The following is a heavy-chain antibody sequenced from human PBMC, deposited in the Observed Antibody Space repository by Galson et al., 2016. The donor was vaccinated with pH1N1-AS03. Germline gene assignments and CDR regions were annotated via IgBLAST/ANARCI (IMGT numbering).Heavy chain of an antibody. CDR1: GFTSSRYW. V-gene: IGHV3-7*03. D-gene: IGHD1-26*01. CDR3: ATAVRYYFDT. J-gene: IGHJ5*02. CDR2: IKQDGSEK. Sequence: SLRLSCAASGFTSSRYWMSWVRQAPGKGPEWVANIKQDGSEKYYVDSVKGRFTISRDNAKNSLFLQMNSLRAEDTAVYYCATAVRYYFDTWGQGTLVIISS.